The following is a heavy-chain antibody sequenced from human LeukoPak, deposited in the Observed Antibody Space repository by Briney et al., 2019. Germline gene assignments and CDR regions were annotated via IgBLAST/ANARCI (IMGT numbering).Heavy chain of an antibody. CDR2: INPNNGDT. CDR1: GYTFTGQY. J-gene: IGHJ6*03. D-gene: IGHD3-3*01. CDR3: ARLSGYFPDYYYYMDV. Sequence: ASVKVSCKASGYTFTGQYMHWVRQAPGQGLEWMGWINPNNGDTKYAQSFLGRVTMTRDTSISTAYMELSRLRSDDTAVYYCARLSGYFPDYYYYMDVWGKGTTVTVSS. V-gene: IGHV1-2*02.